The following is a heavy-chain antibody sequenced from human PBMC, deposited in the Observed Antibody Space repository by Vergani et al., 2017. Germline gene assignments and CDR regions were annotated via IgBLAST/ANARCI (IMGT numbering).Heavy chain of an antibody. CDR1: GGSFSGYY. CDR2: INHSGST. Sequence: QVQLQESGPGLVKPSGTLSLTCAVYGGSFSGYYWSWIRQPPGKGLEWIGEINHSGSTNYNPSLKSRVTISVDTSKNQFSLKLSSVTAADTAVYYCARGPYCSSTSCYDGSPFDYWGQGTLVTVSS. J-gene: IGHJ4*02. V-gene: IGHV4-34*01. CDR3: ARGPYCSSTSCYDGSPFDY. D-gene: IGHD2-2*01.